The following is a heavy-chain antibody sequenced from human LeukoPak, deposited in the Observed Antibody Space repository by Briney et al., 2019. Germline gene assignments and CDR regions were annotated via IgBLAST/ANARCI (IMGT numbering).Heavy chain of an antibody. V-gene: IGHV4-59*11. D-gene: IGHD3-16*01. CDR3: ARALGDYEYEGYYFDY. CDR1: GGSISSHY. CDR2: IYHSGST. Sequence: SETLSLTCTVSGGSISSHYWTWIRQPPGKGLEWIGYIYHSGSTYYNPSLKSRVTISVDRSKNQFSLKLSSVTAADTAVYYCARALGDYEYEGYYFDYWGQGTLVTVSS. J-gene: IGHJ4*02.